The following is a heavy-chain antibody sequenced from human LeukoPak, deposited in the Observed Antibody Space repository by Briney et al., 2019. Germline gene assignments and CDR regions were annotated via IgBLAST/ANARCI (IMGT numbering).Heavy chain of an antibody. CDR1: GFTFSDYY. D-gene: IGHD3-3*01. Sequence: GGSLRLSCAASGFTFSDYYMSWIRQAPGKGLEWVSYISSSGNTMYYADSVKGRFTISRDNAKNSLYLQMNSLRAEDTAVYYCAREVYDFWSGYSNPYFDYWGQGTLVTVSS. CDR3: AREVYDFWSGYSNPYFDY. J-gene: IGHJ4*02. V-gene: IGHV3-11*04. CDR2: ISSSGNTM.